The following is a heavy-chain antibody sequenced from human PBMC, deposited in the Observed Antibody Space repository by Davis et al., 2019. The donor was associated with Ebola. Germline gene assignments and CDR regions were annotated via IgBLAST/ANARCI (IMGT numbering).Heavy chain of an antibody. CDR3: ARDPTVTPLDY. D-gene: IGHD4-17*01. Sequence: AASVKVSCKASGGTFSSYAISWVRQAPGQGLEWMGGIIPIFGTANYAQKLQGRVTMTTDTSTSTAYMELRRLRSDDTAVYYCARDPTVTPLDYWGQGTLVTVSS. V-gene: IGHV1-69*05. J-gene: IGHJ4*02. CDR2: IIPIFGTA. CDR1: GGTFSSYA.